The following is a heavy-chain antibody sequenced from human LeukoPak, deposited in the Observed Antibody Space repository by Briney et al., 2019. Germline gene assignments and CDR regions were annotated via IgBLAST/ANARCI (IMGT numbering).Heavy chain of an antibody. V-gene: IGHV4-34*01. CDR1: GGSFSGYY. D-gene: IGHD6-6*01. CDR3: ARGIAARRYYYYMDV. J-gene: IGHJ6*03. Sequence: SETLSLTCAVYGGSFSGYYWSWIRQPPGKGLEWIGEINHSGSTNYNPSLKSRVTISVDTSKNQFPLKLSSVTAADTAVYYCARGIAARRYYYYMDVWGKGTTVTVSS. CDR2: INHSGST.